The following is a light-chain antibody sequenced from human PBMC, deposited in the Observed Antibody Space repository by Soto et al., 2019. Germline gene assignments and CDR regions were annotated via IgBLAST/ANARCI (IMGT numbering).Light chain of an antibody. CDR1: QSVSRGY. J-gene: IGKJ4*01. V-gene: IGKV3-20*01. CDR3: QQYDSRPLT. CDR2: GAS. Sequence: EIVLTQSPGTLSLSPGERATLSCRASQSVSRGYLAWYQHRPGQGPRLLISGASSRATGIPDRFTGSGSGTDFTLTISRLEPEDFAVYYCQQYDSRPLTFCGGTKVEIK.